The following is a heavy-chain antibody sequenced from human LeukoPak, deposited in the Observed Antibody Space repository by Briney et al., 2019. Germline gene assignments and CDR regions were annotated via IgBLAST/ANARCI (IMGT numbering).Heavy chain of an antibody. D-gene: IGHD3-10*01. Sequence: PSETLSLTCTVSGYSLTSGYYWGWIRQPPGKGLEWIGSFYDSGNTYYTQSLKSRVTRSLDTSQNAFSLTLHSVSAADTAGYDCARGYYYISGSYRYYYYYYRDVWVKGTTVTISS. CDR2: FYDSGNT. CDR1: GYSLTSGYY. CDR3: ARGYYYISGSYRYYYYYYRDV. V-gene: IGHV4-38-2*02. J-gene: IGHJ6*03.